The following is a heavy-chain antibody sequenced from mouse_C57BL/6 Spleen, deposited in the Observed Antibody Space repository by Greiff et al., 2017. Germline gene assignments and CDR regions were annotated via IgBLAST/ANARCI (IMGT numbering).Heavy chain of an antibody. J-gene: IGHJ3*01. CDR3: AREGGGFAY. CDR2: IYPSDSET. V-gene: IGHV1-61*01. CDR1: GFTFTGYW. D-gene: IGHD1-1*02. Sequence: QVQLQQPGAELVRPGSSVKLSCKASGFTFTGYWMDWVKQRPGQGLEWIGNIYPSDSETHYNQKFKDKATLTVDKSSSTAYMQLSSLTSEDTAVYYCAREGGGFAYWGQGTLVTVSA.